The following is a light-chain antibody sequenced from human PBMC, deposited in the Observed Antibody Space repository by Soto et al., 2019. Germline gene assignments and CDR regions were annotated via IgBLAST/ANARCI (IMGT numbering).Light chain of an antibody. CDR3: QQYNSYSYT. V-gene: IGKV1-5*03. CDR2: KAS. CDR1: QSISSW. J-gene: IGKJ2*01. Sequence: DIQMTQSPSTLSASVGDRVTITCRASQSISSWLAWYQQKPGKAPKLLIYKASSLESGVPARFNGSGSGTEFTLTISSLQPDDFATYYCQQYNSYSYTFGGGPKLEL.